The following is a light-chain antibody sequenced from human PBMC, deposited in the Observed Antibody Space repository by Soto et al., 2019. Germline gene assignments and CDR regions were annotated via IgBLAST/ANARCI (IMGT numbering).Light chain of an antibody. Sequence: SVLTQPASVSGPLGQSIVISCTGSSSDIGSYDLVSWYQQYPGKAPKVVIFEGTKRPSGVSNRFSGSKSGNTASLTISGLQTEDEADYYCCSYAGSRTYVFGAGTKLTVL. CDR2: EGT. J-gene: IGLJ1*01. CDR3: CSYAGSRTYV. CDR1: SSDIGSYDL. V-gene: IGLV2-23*01.